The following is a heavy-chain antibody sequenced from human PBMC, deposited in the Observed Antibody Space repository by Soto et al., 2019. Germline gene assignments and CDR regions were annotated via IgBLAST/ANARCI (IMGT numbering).Heavy chain of an antibody. CDR1: GGSISSGGYY. CDR2: IYYSGST. D-gene: IGHD4-17*01. J-gene: IGHJ6*02. V-gene: IGHV4-31*03. CDR3: ARSRDYGYYYGMDV. Sequence: SETLSLTCTVSGGSISSGGYYWSWIRQHPGKGLEWIGYIYYSGSTYYNPSLKSRVTISVDTSKNQFSLKLSSVTAADTAVYYCARSRDYGYYYGMDVWGQGTTVTVS.